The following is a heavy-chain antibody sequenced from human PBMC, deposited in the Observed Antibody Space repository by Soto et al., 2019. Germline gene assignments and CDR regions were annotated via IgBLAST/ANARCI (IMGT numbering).Heavy chain of an antibody. Sequence: QVQLQESGPGLVKPSQTLSLTCTVSGGSISSGGYYWSWIRQHPGKVLEWIGYVYYSGRTYYNPSLKSRVTISVDTSKNQFSLKLSSVTAADTDVYYCARSVYRRWPQGYWGQGTLVTVSS. J-gene: IGHJ4*02. CDR3: ARSVYRRWPQGY. D-gene: IGHD1-26*01. CDR2: VYYSGRT. V-gene: IGHV4-31*03. CDR1: GGSISSGGYY.